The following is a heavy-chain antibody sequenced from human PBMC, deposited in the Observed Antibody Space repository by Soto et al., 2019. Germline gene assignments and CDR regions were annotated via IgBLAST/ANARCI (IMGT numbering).Heavy chain of an antibody. Sequence: QVQLVQSGAEVKKPGASVKVSCKASGYTFTSYGISWVRQAPGQGLEWMGWISAYNGNTKYAQKVQGRVTMTTDTSTSTAYIEMRSMRSDDTAVYYCARAVAGPQNFDYWGQGTLVTVSS. V-gene: IGHV1-18*01. D-gene: IGHD6-19*01. CDR2: ISAYNGNT. J-gene: IGHJ4*02. CDR3: ARAVAGPQNFDY. CDR1: GYTFTSYG.